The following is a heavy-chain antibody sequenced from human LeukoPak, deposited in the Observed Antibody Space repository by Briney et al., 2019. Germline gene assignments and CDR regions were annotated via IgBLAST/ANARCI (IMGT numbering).Heavy chain of an antibody. CDR3: ARHIGYCSGGSCYSGPSLDV. Sequence: SETLSLTCTVSGGSISSYYWSWIRQPPGKGLEWIGYIYYSGSTNYNPSLKSRVTISVDTSKNQFSLKLSSVTAADTAVYYCARHIGYCSGGSCYSGPSLDVWGQGTTVTVSS. V-gene: IGHV4-59*08. CDR1: GGSISSYY. CDR2: IYYSGST. D-gene: IGHD2-15*01. J-gene: IGHJ6*02.